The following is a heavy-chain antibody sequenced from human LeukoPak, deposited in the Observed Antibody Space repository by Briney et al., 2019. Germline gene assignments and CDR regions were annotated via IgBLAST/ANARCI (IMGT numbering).Heavy chain of an antibody. V-gene: IGHV1-24*01. J-gene: IGHJ4*02. CDR1: GYTLTELS. CDR3: ATEQPVAGTGGDAFDY. CDR2: FDTEDGET. Sequence: GASVKVSCKVSGYTLTELSMHWVRQAPGKGLEWRGGFDTEDGETIYAQKFQGRVTMTEDTSTDTAYMELRSLRSEDTDVYYCATEQPVAGTGGDAFDYWGQGTLVTVSS. D-gene: IGHD6-19*01.